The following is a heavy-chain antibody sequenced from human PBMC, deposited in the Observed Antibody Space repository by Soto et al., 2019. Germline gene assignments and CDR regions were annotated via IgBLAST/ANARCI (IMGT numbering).Heavy chain of an antibody. V-gene: IGHV3-21*06. Sequence: GGSLRLSCVGSGFNFRIYTMNWVRQAPGKGPEWVSSISSTTNYIYYGDSMKGRFTISRDNAKNSLYLEMNSLRAEDTAVYYCARESEDFTSNFDYWGQGTLVTVSS. CDR1: GFNFRIYT. CDR3: ARESEDFTSNFDY. CDR2: ISSTTNYI. J-gene: IGHJ4*02.